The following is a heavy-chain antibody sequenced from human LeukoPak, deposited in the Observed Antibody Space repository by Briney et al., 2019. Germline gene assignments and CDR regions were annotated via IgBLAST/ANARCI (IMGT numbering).Heavy chain of an antibody. D-gene: IGHD3-22*01. Sequence: PGGSLRLSCAASGFTFSDYYMSWIRQAPGKGLEWISYISSSGTTMSYADSVKGRFTISRDNSKNTLYLQMNSLRAEDTAVYYCAKTPLARYYYDSSGYYFNWFDPWGQGTLVTVSS. J-gene: IGHJ5*02. V-gene: IGHV3-11*01. CDR3: AKTPLARYYYDSSGYYFNWFDP. CDR1: GFTFSDYY. CDR2: ISSSGTTM.